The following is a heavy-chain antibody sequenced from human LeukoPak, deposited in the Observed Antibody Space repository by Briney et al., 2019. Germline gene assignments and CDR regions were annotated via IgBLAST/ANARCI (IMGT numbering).Heavy chain of an antibody. CDR1: GFTFSSCA. CDR2: ISGSGDST. J-gene: IGHJ4*02. Sequence: PGGSLRLSCAASGFTFSSCAMSWVRQAPGKGLEWVSAISGSGDSTYYADSVKGRFTISRDNSKNTLFLQMNSLRAEDTALYYCANVIVVAASPKGPFDYCGQGTLVTVSS. CDR3: ANVIVVAASPKGPFDY. V-gene: IGHV3-23*01. D-gene: IGHD2-15*01.